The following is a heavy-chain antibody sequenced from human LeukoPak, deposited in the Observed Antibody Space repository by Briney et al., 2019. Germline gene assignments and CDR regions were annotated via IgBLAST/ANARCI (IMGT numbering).Heavy chain of an antibody. D-gene: IGHD3-3*01. J-gene: IGHJ6*03. CDR3: ARDGYYDFWSGSYPYMDV. Sequence: PSETLFLSCAVSSGSISSYYWSWIRQPAGKGLGWVGRIYTSGSTSYNPSLKSRVTMSVDTSKNQFSLKLSSVTAADTAVYYCARDGYYDFWSGSYPYMDVWGKGTTVTVSS. CDR2: IYTSGST. CDR1: SGSISSYY. V-gene: IGHV4-4*07.